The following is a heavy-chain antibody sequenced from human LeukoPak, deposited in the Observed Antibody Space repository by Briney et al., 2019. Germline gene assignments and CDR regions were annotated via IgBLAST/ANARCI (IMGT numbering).Heavy chain of an antibody. J-gene: IGHJ5*02. D-gene: IGHD6-13*01. V-gene: IGHV3-21*01. Sequence: GGSLRLSCAASGFTFSSYSMNWVRQAPGKGLEWVSSISSSSSYIYYADSVKGRFTISRDNAKNSLYLQMNSLRAEDTAVYYCARGFDDSNWPIQPSNWFDPWGQGTLVTVSS. CDR3: ARGFDDSNWPIQPSNWFDP. CDR1: GFTFSSYS. CDR2: ISSSSSYI.